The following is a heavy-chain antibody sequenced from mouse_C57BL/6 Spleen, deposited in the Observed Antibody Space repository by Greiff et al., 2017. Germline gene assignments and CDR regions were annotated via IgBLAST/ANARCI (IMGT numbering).Heavy chain of an antibody. J-gene: IGHJ4*01. CDR2: ISSGSSTI. Sequence: EVKLMESGGGLVKPGGSLKLSCAASGFTFSDYGMHWVRQAREKGLEWVAYISSGSSTIYYADTVKGRFTISRDNAKNTLFLQMTSLRSEDTAMYYCARMGLRYYAMDYWGQGTSVTVSS. D-gene: IGHD1-1*01. CDR3: ARMGLRYYAMDY. V-gene: IGHV5-17*01. CDR1: GFTFSDYG.